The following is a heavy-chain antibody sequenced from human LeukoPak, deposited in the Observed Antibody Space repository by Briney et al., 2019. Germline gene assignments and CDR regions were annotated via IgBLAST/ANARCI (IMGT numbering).Heavy chain of an antibody. CDR1: GGTFSSYA. CDR3: ARVSSMTSFPPPGAFDI. CDR2: IIPIFGTA. J-gene: IGHJ3*02. V-gene: IGHV1-69*13. D-gene: IGHD3-9*01. Sequence: ASVKVSCKASGGTFSSYAISWVRQAPGQGLEWMGGIIPIFGTANYAQKFQGRVTITADESTSTAYMELSSLSSEDTAVYYCARVSSMTSFPPPGAFDIWGQGTMVTVSS.